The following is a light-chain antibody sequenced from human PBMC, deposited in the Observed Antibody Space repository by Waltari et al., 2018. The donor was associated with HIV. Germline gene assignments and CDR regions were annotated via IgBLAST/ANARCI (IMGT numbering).Light chain of an antibody. CDR1: QNIGNF. CDR3: QQSYNSPVT. V-gene: IGKV1-39*01. Sequence: DIQMTQSPLRLPASVGDRVTITCRASQNIGNFLNWYLHKPGPAPKLLIYGASSLQGGGPSRFSGGGSGTDFFLTISNLQLEDVGIYYCQQSYNSPVTFGQGTKVEI. J-gene: IGKJ2*01. CDR2: GAS.